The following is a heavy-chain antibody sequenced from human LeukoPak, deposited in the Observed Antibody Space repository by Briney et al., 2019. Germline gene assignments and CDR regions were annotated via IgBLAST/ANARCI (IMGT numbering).Heavy chain of an antibody. D-gene: IGHD3-3*01. Sequence: PSQTLSLTCTVSGGSISSRPYYWGWVRQPPGKGLEWIGTISYSGTTYYSPSLKSRVTISLDTSKNQFSLKLRSVTAADTALYYCARDQRAYEFWSGYSNWGQGTLVTVSS. CDR2: ISYSGTT. CDR1: GGSISSRPYY. J-gene: IGHJ4*02. V-gene: IGHV4-39*07. CDR3: ARDQRAYEFWSGYSN.